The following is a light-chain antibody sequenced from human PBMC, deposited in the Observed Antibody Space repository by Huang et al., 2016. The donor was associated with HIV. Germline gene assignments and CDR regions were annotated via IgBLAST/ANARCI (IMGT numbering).Light chain of an antibody. CDR1: QNITKS. CDR3: QQSFSVPRT. Sequence: DIQMTQSPPSLSASVGDMVTFTCRADQNITKSLNWYQQKPGKAPKLLLYTVSTLESVVQSRFSGSGSGSRFTLNIGNLQPEDFATYYCQQSFSVPRTFG. J-gene: IGKJ1*01. CDR2: TVS. V-gene: IGKV1-39*01.